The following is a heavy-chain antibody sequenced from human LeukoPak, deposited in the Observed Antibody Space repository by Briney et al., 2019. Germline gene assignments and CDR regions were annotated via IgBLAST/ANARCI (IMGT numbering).Heavy chain of an antibody. CDR2: ISSIRNYI. CDR3: ARGPGSSSSYLTLEGGYYFDY. CDR1: KFTFSDYS. J-gene: IGHJ4*02. Sequence: GGSLRLSCAASKFTFSDYSMSWVRQAPGKGLEWVSSISSIRNYIYYADSVKGRFTVSRDNAKNSLYLQMNSLRAEDTAVYYCARGPGSSSSYLTLEGGYYFDYWGQGTLVTVSS. V-gene: IGHV3-21*01. D-gene: IGHD6-13*01.